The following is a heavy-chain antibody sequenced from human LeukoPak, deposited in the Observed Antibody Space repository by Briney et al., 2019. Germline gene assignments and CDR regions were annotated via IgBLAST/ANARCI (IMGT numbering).Heavy chain of an antibody. V-gene: IGHV1-18*01. CDR1: GYTFTSFG. CDR3: ARVNEGRAAAGPQDYYYYYYMDV. J-gene: IGHJ6*03. CDR2: IITYNGNT. D-gene: IGHD6-13*01. Sequence: GASVKVSCKASGYTFTSFGISWVRQAPGQGLEWMGWIITYNGNTNYAQKLQGRVTMTTDTSTSTAYTELRSLRSDDTAVYYCARVNEGRAAAGPQDYYYYYYMDVWGKGTTVTVSS.